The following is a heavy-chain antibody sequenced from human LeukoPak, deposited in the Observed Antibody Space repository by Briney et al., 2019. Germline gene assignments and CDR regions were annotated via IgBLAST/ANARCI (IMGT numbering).Heavy chain of an antibody. J-gene: IGHJ3*02. D-gene: IGHD5-18*01. V-gene: IGHV4-59*01. Sequence: SETLSLTCTVSGGSISSYYWSWIRQPPGKGLEWIGYIYYSGSTNYNPSLKSRVTISVDTSKNQFSLELSSVTAADTAVYYCAREDTGNAFDIWGQGTMVTVSS. CDR3: AREDTGNAFDI. CDR1: GGSISSYY. CDR2: IYYSGST.